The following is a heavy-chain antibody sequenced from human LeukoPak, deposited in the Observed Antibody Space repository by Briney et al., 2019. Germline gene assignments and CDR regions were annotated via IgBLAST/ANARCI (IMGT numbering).Heavy chain of an antibody. CDR1: GYTFTTYG. CDR2: ISAYNGNT. J-gene: IGHJ4*02. Sequence: ASVKVSCKASGYTFTTYGISWVRQAPGQGLEWMGWISAYNGNTNYAQKFQGRVTMTTDTSTSTAYMELRSLRSDDTAVYYCARSGYSYGCKDYWGQGTLVTVSS. D-gene: IGHD5-18*01. CDR3: ARSGYSYGCKDY. V-gene: IGHV1-18*01.